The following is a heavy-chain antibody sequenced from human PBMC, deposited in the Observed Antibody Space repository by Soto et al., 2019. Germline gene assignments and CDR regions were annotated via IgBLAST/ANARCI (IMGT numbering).Heavy chain of an antibody. CDR3: AHCTTVAWLYFYDY. D-gene: IGHD3-9*01. Sequence: SGPTLVNPTQTLTRTCTFSGFSLSTSGVGVGWIRQPPGKALEWLALIYWNDDKRYSPSLKSRLTITKDTSKNQVVLTMNNMDPVDTATYYFAHCTTVAWLYFYDYWGQRTLVTVSS. CDR2: IYWNDDK. J-gene: IGHJ4*02. V-gene: IGHV2-5*01. CDR1: GFSLSTSGVG.